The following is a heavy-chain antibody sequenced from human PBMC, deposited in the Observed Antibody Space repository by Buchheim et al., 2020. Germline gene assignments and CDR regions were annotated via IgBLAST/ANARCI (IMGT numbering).Heavy chain of an antibody. V-gene: IGHV3-30*18. CDR1: GFTFSSYG. D-gene: IGHD3-3*01. CDR2: ISYDGSNK. CDR3: AKVFGRCLEWLTSDV. J-gene: IGHJ6*02. Sequence: QVQLVESGGGVVQPGRSLRLSCAASGFTFSSYGMHWVRQAPGKGLEWVAVISYDGSNKYYADSVQGRFTISRDNSKNTLYLQMNSLRAEDTAVYYCAKVFGRCLEWLTSDVWGQGTT.